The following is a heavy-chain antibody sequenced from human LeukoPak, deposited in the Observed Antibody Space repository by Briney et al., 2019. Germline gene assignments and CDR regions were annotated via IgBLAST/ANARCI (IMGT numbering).Heavy chain of an antibody. CDR2: IKGGETAR. CDR3: ASDVGGSLDQ. J-gene: IGHJ4*02. V-gene: IGHV3-7*01. Sequence: GGSLRLSCAASGFTVRTDCMSWVRQAPGKGLDWVANIKGGETARHEAYAVRGRFTISRDNAQNPSYLQMSSLADDTTAVYYCASDVGGSLDQWGKGNLVTVSS. D-gene: IGHD1-26*01. CDR1: GFTVRTDC.